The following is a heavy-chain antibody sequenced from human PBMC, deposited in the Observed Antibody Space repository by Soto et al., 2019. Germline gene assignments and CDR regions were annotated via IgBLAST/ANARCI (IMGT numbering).Heavy chain of an antibody. J-gene: IGHJ6*02. Sequence: SETLSLTCVLSGSLPVGSLSTYFWTWIRQPPGKGLEWIVEINHSGSPNYSPSLRGRVTISLDTSKKQFSLNLSSVTAADTAVYLCARARFSQWSQDYYGLDVSGQGTTVTVSS. CDR2: INHSGSP. D-gene: IGHD3-3*01. CDR1: GSLPVGSLSTYF. V-gene: IGHV4-34*01. CDR3: ARARFSQWSQDYYGLDV.